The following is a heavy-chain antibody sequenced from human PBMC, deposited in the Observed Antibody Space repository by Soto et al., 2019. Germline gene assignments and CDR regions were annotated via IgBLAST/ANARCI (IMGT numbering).Heavy chain of an antibody. CDR3: AKHSPSFKSAYYYDSPR. V-gene: IGHV3-23*01. Sequence: GGSLRLSCAASGFTFSSYAMSWVRQAPGKGLEWVSAISGSGGSTYYADSVKGRFTISRDNSKNTLYLQMNSLRAEDTAVYYCAKHSPSFKSAYYYDSPRWGQGTMVTVYS. CDR1: GFTFSSYA. CDR2: ISGSGGST. J-gene: IGHJ4*02. D-gene: IGHD3-22*01.